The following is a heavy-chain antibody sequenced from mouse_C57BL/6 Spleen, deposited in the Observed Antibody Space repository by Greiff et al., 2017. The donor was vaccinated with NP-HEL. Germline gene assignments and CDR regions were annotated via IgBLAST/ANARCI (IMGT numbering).Heavy chain of an antibody. CDR3: ARQPLRRDYAMDY. V-gene: IGHV2-6-1*01. J-gene: IGHJ4*01. CDR2: IWSDGST. CDR1: GFSLTSYG. Sequence: QVQLQQSGPGLVAPSQSLSITCTVSGFSLTSYGVHWVRQPPGKGLEWLVVIWSDGSTTYNSALKSRLSISKDNSKSQVFLKMNSLQTDDTAMYYCARQPLRRDYAMDYWGQGTSVTVSS. D-gene: IGHD1-2*01.